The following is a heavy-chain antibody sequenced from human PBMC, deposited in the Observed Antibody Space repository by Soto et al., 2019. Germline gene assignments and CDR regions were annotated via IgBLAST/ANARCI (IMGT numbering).Heavy chain of an antibody. Sequence: SETLSLTCAVSGGSISSGGYSWSWIRQPPGKGLEWIGYICHSGSTYYNPSLKSRVTISVDRSKNQLSLKLSSVTAADTAVYYCARSPNQYDFWSGYYYTYGMDVWGQGTTVTVSS. V-gene: IGHV4-30-2*01. J-gene: IGHJ6*02. D-gene: IGHD3-3*01. CDR1: GGSISSGGYS. CDR2: ICHSGST. CDR3: ARSPNQYDFWSGYYYTYGMDV.